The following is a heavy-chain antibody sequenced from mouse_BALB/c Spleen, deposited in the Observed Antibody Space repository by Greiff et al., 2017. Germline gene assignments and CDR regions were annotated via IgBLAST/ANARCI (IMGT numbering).Heavy chain of an antibody. V-gene: IGHV1-5*01. CDR3: TRANYGNYDYFDY. Sequence: VQLQQSGTVLARPGASVKMSCKASGYTFTSYWMHWVNQRPGQGLEWIGAIYPGNSDTSYNQKFKGKAKLTAVTSTSTAYMELSSLTNEDSAVYYCTRANYGNYDYFDYWGQGTTLTVSS. CDR1: GYTFTSYW. J-gene: IGHJ2*01. CDR2: IYPGNSDT. D-gene: IGHD2-1*01.